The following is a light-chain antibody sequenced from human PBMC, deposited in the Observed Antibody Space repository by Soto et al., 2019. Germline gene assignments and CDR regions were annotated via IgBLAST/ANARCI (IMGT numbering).Light chain of an antibody. V-gene: IGLV1-44*01. CDR3: STWDDSVSGVL. CDR2: SNH. Sequence: QSVLTQPPSASGTPGQRVTISCSGGTSNIESNSVNWYQQLPGTAPRLLIYSNHQRPSGVPDRFSGSKSGTSASLAISGLQSGDEADYYCSTWDDSVSGVLFGGGTKVTVL. J-gene: IGLJ2*01. CDR1: TSNIESNS.